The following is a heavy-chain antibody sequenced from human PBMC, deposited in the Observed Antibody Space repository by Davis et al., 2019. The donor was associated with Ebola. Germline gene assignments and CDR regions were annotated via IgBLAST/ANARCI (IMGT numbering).Heavy chain of an antibody. J-gene: IGHJ3*02. V-gene: IGHV3-73*01. CDR3: ATYKQRGDFEI. CDR1: GFTFSGST. Sequence: GGSLRLSCAASGFTFSGSTMHWVRQASGKGLEWVGRIRSKANSYATAYAASVKGRFTISRDDSKNTAYLQMNSLKTEDTAVYYCATYKQRGDFEIWGQGTMVTVSS. CDR2: IRSKANSYAT. D-gene: IGHD6-25*01.